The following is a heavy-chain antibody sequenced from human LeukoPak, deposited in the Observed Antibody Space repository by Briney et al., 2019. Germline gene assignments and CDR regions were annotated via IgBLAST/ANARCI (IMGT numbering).Heavy chain of an antibody. Sequence: PGGSLRLSCAASGFRFRNYGMHWVRQPPGKGLEWIGEINHSGSTNYNPSLKSRVTISVDTSKNQFSLKLSSVTAADTAVYYCARPSSGYYPYYFDYWGQGTLVTVSS. CDR1: GFRFRNYG. D-gene: IGHD3-22*01. J-gene: IGHJ4*02. V-gene: IGHV4-34*01. CDR2: INHSGST. CDR3: ARPSSGYYPYYFDY.